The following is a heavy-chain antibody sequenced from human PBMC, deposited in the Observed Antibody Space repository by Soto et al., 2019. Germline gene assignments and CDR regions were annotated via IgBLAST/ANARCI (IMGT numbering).Heavy chain of an antibody. CDR1: GFTFSSYG. D-gene: IGHD6-19*01. V-gene: IGHV3-33*01. J-gene: IGHJ4*02. CDR3: ARAWIAVGTSDY. CDR2: IWYDGSNK. Sequence: QVQLVESGGGVVQPGRSLRLSCAASGFTFSSYGMHWVRQAPGKGLEWVALIWYDGSNKYYADSVKGRFTISRDNSKNTLYLQMNSLRAEDTAVYYCARAWIAVGTSDYWGQGTLVTVSS.